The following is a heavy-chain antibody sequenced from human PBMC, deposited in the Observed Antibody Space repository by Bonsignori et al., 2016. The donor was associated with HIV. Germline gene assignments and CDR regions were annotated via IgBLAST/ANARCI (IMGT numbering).Heavy chain of an antibody. V-gene: IGHV4-59*01. CDR2: IYYSGST. Sequence: WIRQPPGKGLEWIGYIYYSGSTNYNPSLKSRVTISVDTSKNQFSLKLSSVTAADTAVYYCARALGDAFDIWGQGTMVTVSS. CDR3: ARALGDAFDI. J-gene: IGHJ3*02. D-gene: IGHD7-27*01.